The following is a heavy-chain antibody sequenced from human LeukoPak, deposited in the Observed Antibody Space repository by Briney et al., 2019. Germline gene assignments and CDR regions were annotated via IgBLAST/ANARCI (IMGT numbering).Heavy chain of an antibody. J-gene: IGHJ4*02. D-gene: IGHD2-15*01. CDR2: ISGDGRST. Sequence: GGSLRLSCAASGFTFSDRAITWVRQAPGKGLECASVISGDGRSTYHADSVRGRFTISRDNSKNTLYLQMNSLRAEDTAVYYCARLNGKYCSGGSCYVDYWGQGTLVTVSS. CDR1: GFTFSDRA. CDR3: ARLNGKYCSGGSCYVDY. V-gene: IGHV3-23*01.